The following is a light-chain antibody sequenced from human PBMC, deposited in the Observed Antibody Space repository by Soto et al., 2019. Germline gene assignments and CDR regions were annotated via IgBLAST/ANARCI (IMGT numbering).Light chain of an antibody. Sequence: EMLMTQSPATLSVSPGERATLSCRASQRVSSNLAWYQQKPGQAPRLLIYGASTRATGIPARFSGSGSGTESTITISGLQSEDFAVYYCQQYNNWPPYTFGQGTKLEIK. CDR1: QRVSSN. J-gene: IGKJ2*01. CDR2: GAS. CDR3: QQYNNWPPYT. V-gene: IGKV3-15*01.